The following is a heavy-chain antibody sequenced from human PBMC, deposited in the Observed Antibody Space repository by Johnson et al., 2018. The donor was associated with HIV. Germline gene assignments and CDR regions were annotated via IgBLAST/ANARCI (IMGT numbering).Heavy chain of an antibody. CDR3: ASDRPNCDSTTCYNALDI. Sequence: VQLVESGGGLVQPGGSLRLSCAVSGFTFSSYAMSWVRQAPGKGLEWVGRIKSKTAGGTADYGAPVKGRFTVSRDDSKDTVYLQMNSLKTEDTAVYFCASDRPNCDSTTCYNALDIWGQGTMVTVSS. V-gene: IGHV3-15*01. J-gene: IGHJ3*02. D-gene: IGHD2-2*02. CDR1: GFTFSSYA. CDR2: IKSKTAGGTA.